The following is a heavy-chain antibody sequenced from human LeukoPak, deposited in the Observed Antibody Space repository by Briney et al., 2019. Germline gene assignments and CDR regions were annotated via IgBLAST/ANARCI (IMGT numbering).Heavy chain of an antibody. J-gene: IGHJ4*02. V-gene: IGHV1-69*05. CDR1: GGTFSSYA. CDR2: IIPIFGTA. D-gene: IGHD3-16*01. CDR3: AGDQGGLLDELDY. Sequence: GASVKVSCKASGGTFSSYAISWVRQAPGQGLEWMGGIIPIFGTANYAQKFQGRVTITTDESTSTAYMELSSLRSEDTAVYYCAGDQGGLLDELDYWGQGTLVTVSS.